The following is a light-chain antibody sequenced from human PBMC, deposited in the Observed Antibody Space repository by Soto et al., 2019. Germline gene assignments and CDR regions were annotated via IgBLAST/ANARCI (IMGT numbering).Light chain of an antibody. J-gene: IGKJ1*01. CDR3: QQFNNFSWT. CDR1: QSISIW. CDR2: KAS. V-gene: IGKV1-5*03. Sequence: DIQMTQSPSTLSASVGDRVTITCRASQSISIWLAWYQQKPGKAPKLLIYKASTLKSGVPSRFCGSGSGTEFTLTISSLQPDDFATYYCQQFNNFSWTFGQGTKVEIK.